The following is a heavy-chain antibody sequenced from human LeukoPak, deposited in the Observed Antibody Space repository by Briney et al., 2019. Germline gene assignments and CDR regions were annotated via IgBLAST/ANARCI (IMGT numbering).Heavy chain of an antibody. CDR2: ISPILDIT. J-gene: IGHJ6*03. D-gene: IGHD2-2*01. CDR3: ARRAHCSSTSCYREDYYYYMDV. V-gene: IGHV1-69*04. CDR1: GGAFSSYA. Sequence: SVKVSCKASGGAFSSYAISWVRQAPGQGLEWMGRISPILDITNYAQKFQGRVTITADKSMSTAYMELSSLRSEDTAVYYCARRAHCSSTSCYREDYYYYMDVWGKGTTVTVSS.